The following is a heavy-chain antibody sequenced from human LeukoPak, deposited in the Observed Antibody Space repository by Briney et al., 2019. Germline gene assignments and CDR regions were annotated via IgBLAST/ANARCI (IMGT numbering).Heavy chain of an antibody. V-gene: IGHV4-59*01. D-gene: IGHD6-19*01. CDR2: IYYSGST. CDR3: TRVESSGWGLFQH. Sequence: SETLSLTCTVSGGSISSYYWSWIRQPPGKGLEWIGYIYYSGSTNYNPSLKSRVTISVDTSKNQFSLKLSSVTAADTAVYYCTRVESSGWGLFQHWGQGTLVTVSS. J-gene: IGHJ1*01. CDR1: GGSISSYY.